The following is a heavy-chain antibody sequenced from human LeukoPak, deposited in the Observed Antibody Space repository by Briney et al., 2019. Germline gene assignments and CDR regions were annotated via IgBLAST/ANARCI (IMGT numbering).Heavy chain of an antibody. V-gene: IGHV4-39*01. Sequence: SETLSLTCTVSGDSITSGNYYWGWIRHPPGKGLEWIGNIYYSGSTYYNTSLKSRVSMSLDTSKNQFSLKLSSVTAAETAGYYCAATYRTRGYTYGYFDYWGQGTLVSV. D-gene: IGHD5-18*01. CDR1: GDSITSGNYY. J-gene: IGHJ4*02. CDR2: IYYSGST. CDR3: AATYRTRGYTYGYFDY.